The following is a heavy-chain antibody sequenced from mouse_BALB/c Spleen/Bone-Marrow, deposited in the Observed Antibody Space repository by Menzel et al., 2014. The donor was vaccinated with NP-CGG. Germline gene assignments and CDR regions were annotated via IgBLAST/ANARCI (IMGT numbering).Heavy chain of an antibody. CDR1: GYTFTNYW. CDR2: IYPGGGST. J-gene: IGHJ4*01. CDR3: GREKITERAMDY. V-gene: IGHV1-63*02. D-gene: IGHD2-4*01. Sequence: QVQLKQSGAELVRPGASVKLSCTASGYTFTNYWLGWVKQRPGHGLEWIGDIYPGGGSTYYTEKFKGKATLTADTSSSTAFMQHSSRTTEEAAVYYCGREKITERAMDYWGQGTSVTVSS.